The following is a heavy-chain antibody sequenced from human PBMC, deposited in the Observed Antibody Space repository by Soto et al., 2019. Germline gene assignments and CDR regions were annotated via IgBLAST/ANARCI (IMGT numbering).Heavy chain of an antibody. V-gene: IGHV1-18*01. J-gene: IGHJ4*02. D-gene: IGHD3-9*01. CDR1: GYTFTSYG. CDR2: ISAYNGNT. Sequence: GASVKVSCKAFGYTFTSYGISWVRQAPGQGLEWMGWISAYNGNTNYAQKLQGRVTMTTDTSTSTAYMELRSLRSDDTAVYYCARVYYDILTGYYPIDYWGQGTLVT. CDR3: ARVYYDILTGYYPIDY.